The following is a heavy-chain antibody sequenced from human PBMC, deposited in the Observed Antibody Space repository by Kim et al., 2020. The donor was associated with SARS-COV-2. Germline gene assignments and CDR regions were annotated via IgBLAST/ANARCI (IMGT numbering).Heavy chain of an antibody. Sequence: ASVKVSCKASGYTFTSYGISWVRQAPGQGLEWMGWISAYNGNTNYAQKLQGRVTMTTDTSTSTAYMELRSLRSDDTAVYYCAREGDSRRRWLAPFFDYWGQGTLVTVSS. CDR2: ISAYNGNT. J-gene: IGHJ4*02. CDR1: GYTFTSYG. CDR3: AREGDSRRRWLAPFFDY. V-gene: IGHV1-18*01. D-gene: IGHD6-13*01.